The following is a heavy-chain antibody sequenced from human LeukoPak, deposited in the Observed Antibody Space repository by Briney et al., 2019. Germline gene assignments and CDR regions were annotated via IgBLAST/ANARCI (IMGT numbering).Heavy chain of an antibody. CDR3: AKDLVGDTY. J-gene: IGHJ4*02. CDR1: GFTFSTYG. CDR2: ISFHGTDK. Sequence: PGGSLRLSCVTSGFTFSTYGMHWVRQAPGKGLEWVAVISFHGTDKKYADSVKGRFTISRDNSKNTLYLQMDSLRPEDTAVYYCAKDLVGDTYWGQGTLVTVSS. D-gene: IGHD1-26*01. V-gene: IGHV3-30*18.